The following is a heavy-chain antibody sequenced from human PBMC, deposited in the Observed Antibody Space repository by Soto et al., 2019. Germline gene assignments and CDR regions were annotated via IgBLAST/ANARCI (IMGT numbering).Heavy chain of an antibody. J-gene: IGHJ6*04. V-gene: IGHV4-34*01. Sequence: SETLSLTCAVYGGSFSGYYWSWIRQPPGKGLEWIGEINHSGSTNYNPSLKSRVTISVDTSKNQFSLKLSSVTAADTAVYYCARGGLTRITIFGVVPAKPASVVDVWGKGTTVTVSS. CDR3: ARGGLTRITIFGVVPAKPASVVDV. CDR2: INHSGST. CDR1: GGSFSGYY. D-gene: IGHD3-3*01.